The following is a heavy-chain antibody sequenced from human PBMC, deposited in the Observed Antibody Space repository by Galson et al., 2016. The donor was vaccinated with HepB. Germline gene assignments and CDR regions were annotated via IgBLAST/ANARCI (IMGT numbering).Heavy chain of an antibody. Sequence: SLRLSCAASGFMFGSFTMNWVRQTPGKGLEWVSYIGYSGVTIWYADPVKGRFTISRDNAKKSLYLQMSSLRPEDTAVYYCVKDFGLRGGSGWFVGGFDRWGQGTLVTVSS. J-gene: IGHJ4*02. CDR1: GFMFGSFT. CDR3: VKDFGLRGGSGWFVGGFDR. V-gene: IGHV3-48*04. CDR2: IGYSGVTI. D-gene: IGHD6-19*01.